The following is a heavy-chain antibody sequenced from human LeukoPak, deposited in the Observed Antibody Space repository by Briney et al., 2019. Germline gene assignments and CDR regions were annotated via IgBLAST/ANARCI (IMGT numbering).Heavy chain of an antibody. V-gene: IGHV1-46*01. CDR2: INPTGGST. Sequence: ASVKVSCKASGYTFPSYFMHWVRQAPGQGLEWMGIINPTGGSTTYAQKFQGRVTMTKDTSTSTVYMELSSLRSDDTAVYYCARTAARRFDYWGQGTLVTVSS. D-gene: IGHD6-6*01. CDR3: ARTAARRFDY. CDR1: GYTFPSYF. J-gene: IGHJ4*02.